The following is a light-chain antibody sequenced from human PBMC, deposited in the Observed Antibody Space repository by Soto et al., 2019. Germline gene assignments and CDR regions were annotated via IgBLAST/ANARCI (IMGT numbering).Light chain of an antibody. J-gene: IGLJ1*01. CDR1: SSDVGGYNY. CDR3: SSYTTSNTRQIV. Sequence: QAVVTQPASVSGSPGQSITISCTGTSSDVGGYNYVSWYQHHPGKAPKLIIYDVSNRPSGVSNRFSGSKSGNTASLTISGLQPEDEADYYCSSYTTSNTRQIVFGTGTQLTVL. CDR2: DVS. V-gene: IGLV2-14*03.